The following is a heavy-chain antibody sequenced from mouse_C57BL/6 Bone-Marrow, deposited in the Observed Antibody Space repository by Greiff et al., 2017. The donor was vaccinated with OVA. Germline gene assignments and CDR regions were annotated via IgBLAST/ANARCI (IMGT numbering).Heavy chain of an antibody. CDR1: GYTFTTYP. D-gene: IGHD2-1*01. Sequence: QVQLQQSRAELVKPGASVKMSCKASGYTFTTYPIEWMKQNHGKSLEWIGNFHPYNDDTKYNEKFKGKATLTVEKSSSTVYLELSRLTSDDSAVYYCATYGNYGAWFAYWGQGTLVTVSA. J-gene: IGHJ3*01. CDR3: ATYGNYGAWFAY. CDR2: FHPYNDDT. V-gene: IGHV1-47*01.